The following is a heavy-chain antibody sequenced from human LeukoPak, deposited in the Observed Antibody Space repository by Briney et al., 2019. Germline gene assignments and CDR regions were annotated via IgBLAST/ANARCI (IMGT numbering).Heavy chain of an antibody. D-gene: IGHD4-17*01. CDR2: INDAGSHI. CDR1: GFMLSGSA. CDR3: ARDPAHYLRYGYFDY. V-gene: IGHV3-21*01. J-gene: IGHJ4*02. Sequence: PGGSLRLSCAASGFMLSGSAMNWVRQAPGKGLEWVSSINDAGSHIYYTDSVKGRFTISRNNAKNSLYLQMNSLRAEDSALYYCARDPAHYLRYGYFDYWGQGTLVTVSS.